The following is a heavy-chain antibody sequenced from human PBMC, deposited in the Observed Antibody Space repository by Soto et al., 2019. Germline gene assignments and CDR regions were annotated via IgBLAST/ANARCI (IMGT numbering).Heavy chain of an antibody. V-gene: IGHV3-23*01. Sequence: HPGGSLRLSCAASGFTFSSYAMTWVRQAPGKGLEWVSGIIGSGGNTYYANSVKGRFTISRDNSKNTLYLQMNSLRVEDTAVYYCAKPRETTLYYSGMDVWGQGTTVTVSS. CDR1: GFTFSSYA. CDR3: AKPRETTLYYSGMDV. J-gene: IGHJ6*02. D-gene: IGHD1-7*01. CDR2: IIGSGGNT.